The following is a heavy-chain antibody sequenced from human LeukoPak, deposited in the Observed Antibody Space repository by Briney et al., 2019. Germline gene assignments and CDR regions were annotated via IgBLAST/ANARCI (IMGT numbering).Heavy chain of an antibody. CDR3: ARSPAAVPAAAPDDAFDI. CDR2: ISSSSSYI. V-gene: IGHV3-21*01. CDR1: GFTISNYS. J-gene: IGHJ3*02. Sequence: GGSLRLSCAASGFTISNYSMNWVRQAPGKGLEWVSSISSSSSYIPYADSMKGRFTISRDNAKNSLYLQMNSLRAEDTAVYYCARSPAAVPAAAPDDAFDIWGQGTMVTVSS. D-gene: IGHD2-2*01.